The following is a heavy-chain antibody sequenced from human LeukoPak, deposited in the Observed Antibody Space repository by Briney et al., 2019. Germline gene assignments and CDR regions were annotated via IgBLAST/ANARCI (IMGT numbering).Heavy chain of an antibody. CDR1: GFTFSSYA. D-gene: IGHD5-18*01. Sequence: GGSLRLSCAASGFTFSSYAMSWVRQAPGKGLEWVAVIWYDGSNKYYADSVKGRFTISRDNSKNTLYLQMNSLRAEDTAVYYCAKGLARGYSYSYAFDIWGQGTMVTVSS. J-gene: IGHJ3*02. V-gene: IGHV3-33*06. CDR2: IWYDGSNK. CDR3: AKGLARGYSYSYAFDI.